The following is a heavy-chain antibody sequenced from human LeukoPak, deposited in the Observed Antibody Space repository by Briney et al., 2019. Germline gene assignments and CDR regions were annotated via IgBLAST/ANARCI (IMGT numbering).Heavy chain of an antibody. Sequence: PGRSLRLSCAASGFTFSSYAMHWVRQAPGKGLEWVAVISYDGSNKYYADSVKGRFTISRDNSKNTLYLQMNSLRAEDTAVYYCARDRSSGWYVWEYYFDYWGQGTLVTVSS. D-gene: IGHD6-19*01. CDR3: ARDRSSGWYVWEYYFDY. V-gene: IGHV3-30-3*01. J-gene: IGHJ4*02. CDR2: ISYDGSNK. CDR1: GFTFSSYA.